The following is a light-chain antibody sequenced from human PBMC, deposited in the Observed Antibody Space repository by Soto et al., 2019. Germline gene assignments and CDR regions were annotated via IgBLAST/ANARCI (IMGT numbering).Light chain of an antibody. J-gene: IGKJ2*01. V-gene: IGKV3-15*01. Sequence: MTQSPATLSVAPGGRATLSCRASQSVGGNLAWYQQKRGQAPRLLLYATYTRAAAIPARFSGSGSGTEFTLTSDSLQSEDFAVYYCQQYNYWPYTFGQGTKLEIK. CDR2: ATY. CDR1: QSVGGN. CDR3: QQYNYWPYT.